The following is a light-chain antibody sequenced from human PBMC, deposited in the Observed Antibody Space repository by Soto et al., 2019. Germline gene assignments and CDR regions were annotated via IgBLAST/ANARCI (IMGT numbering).Light chain of an antibody. CDR1: QSVSSS. CDR2: DAS. J-gene: IGKJ5*01. CDR3: QQRSNWPIT. Sequence: EIVLTQSPATLSLSPGERATLFCRASQSVSSSLAWYQQKPGQAPRLLIYDASNRATGIPARFSGSGSGTDFTLNISSPEPEDFAVYYCQQRSNWPITFGQGTRLEIK. V-gene: IGKV3-11*01.